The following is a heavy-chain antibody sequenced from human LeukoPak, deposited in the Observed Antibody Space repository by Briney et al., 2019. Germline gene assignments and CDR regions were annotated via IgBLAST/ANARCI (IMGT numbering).Heavy chain of an antibody. J-gene: IGHJ6*03. CDR3: ARNHRRYCSSTSCYSGYYYYMDV. Sequence: PSETLSLTCAVYGGSFSGYYWSWIRQPPGKGLEWIGEINHSGSTNYNPSLKSRVTISVDTSKNQFSLKLSSVTAADTAVCYCARNHRRYCSSTSCYSGYYYYMDVWGKGTTVTVSS. V-gene: IGHV4-34*01. D-gene: IGHD2-2*01. CDR2: INHSGST. CDR1: GGSFSGYY.